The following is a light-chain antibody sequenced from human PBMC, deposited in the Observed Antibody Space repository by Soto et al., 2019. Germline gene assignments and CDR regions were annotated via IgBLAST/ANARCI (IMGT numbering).Light chain of an antibody. CDR1: QGISSY. CDR2: AAS. J-gene: IGKJ1*01. V-gene: IGKV1-8*01. CDR3: QQYYNSPRT. Sequence: AIRMTQSPSSFSASTGDRVTINCRARQGISSYLAWYQQKPGKAPKLLIYAASTLQSGVPSRFSGSGSGTDFTLTISCLQSEDFATYYCQQYYNSPRTFDQGTKVEIK.